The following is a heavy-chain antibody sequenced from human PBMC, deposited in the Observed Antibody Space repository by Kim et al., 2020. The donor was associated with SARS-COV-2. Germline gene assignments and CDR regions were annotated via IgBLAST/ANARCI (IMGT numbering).Heavy chain of an antibody. V-gene: IGHV3-33*01. CDR2: IWYDGSNK. J-gene: IGHJ4*02. CDR1: GFTFSSYG. CDR3: AREALDLTREYYFDY. Sequence: GGSLRLSCAASGFTFSSYGMHWVRQAPGKGLEWVAVIWYDGSNKYYADSVKGRFTISRDNSKNTLYLQMNSLRAEDTAVYYCAREALDLTREYYFDYWGQGTLVTVSS.